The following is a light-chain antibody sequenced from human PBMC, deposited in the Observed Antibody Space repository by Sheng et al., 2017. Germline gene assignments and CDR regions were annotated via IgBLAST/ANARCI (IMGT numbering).Light chain of an antibody. CDR2: DDN. CDR3: QVWQSDPDHQV. J-gene: IGLJ3*02. V-gene: IGLV3-21*02. Sequence: SYVLTQPPSVSVAPGQTARITCGGNNIGSESVHWYQQKSGQAPVLVVYDDNDRPSGIPERFSGSNSGNTATLTISRVEAGDEADYYCQVWQSDPDHQVFGGGTKLTVL. CDR1: NIGSES.